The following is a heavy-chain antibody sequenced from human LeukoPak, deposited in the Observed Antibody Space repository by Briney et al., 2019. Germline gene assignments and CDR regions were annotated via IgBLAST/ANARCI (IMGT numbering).Heavy chain of an antibody. J-gene: IGHJ4*02. Sequence: PGGSLRLSCAASGFTFGDYYMTWIRQAPGKGLEWVSYISISGNTIKEADSVKGRFTISRDNAQNSLFLQMKSLRAEDTAVYYCARYRVITNDYFDSWGQGTLVTVSS. CDR1: GFTFGDYY. V-gene: IGHV3-11*01. CDR2: ISISGNTI. D-gene: IGHD3-16*01. CDR3: ARYRVITNDYFDS.